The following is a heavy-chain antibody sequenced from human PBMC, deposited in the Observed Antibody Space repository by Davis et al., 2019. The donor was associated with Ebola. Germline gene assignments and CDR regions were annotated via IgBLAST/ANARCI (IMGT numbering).Heavy chain of an antibody. Sequence: SVKVSCKASGGPFNIVAITWVRQAPGQGLEWMGKFIHILSRSNYAQRFQGRVTMTADKSTTTVFMELSSLRSEDTAMYYCAKAHNLYYDYRDDAFDVWGQGTLVTVSS. J-gene: IGHJ3*01. V-gene: IGHV1-69*04. CDR2: FIHILSRS. CDR1: GGPFNIVA. CDR3: AKAHNLYYDYRDDAFDV. D-gene: IGHD3-16*01.